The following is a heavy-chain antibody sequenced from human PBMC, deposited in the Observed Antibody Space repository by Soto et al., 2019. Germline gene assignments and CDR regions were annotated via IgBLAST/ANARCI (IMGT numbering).Heavy chain of an antibody. CDR3: ARSSRGLDAFDI. V-gene: IGHV3-30-3*01. J-gene: IGHJ3*02. Sequence: QVQLVESGGGVVQPGRSLRLSCAASGCTFSSYAMHWVRQAPGKWLEWVAVISYDGSNKYYADSVKGRFTISRDNSKKTLYLQMNSLRAEETAMYHGARSSRGLDAFDIWGQVPKVTVYS. CDR2: ISYDGSNK. D-gene: IGHD6-19*01. CDR1: GCTFSSYA.